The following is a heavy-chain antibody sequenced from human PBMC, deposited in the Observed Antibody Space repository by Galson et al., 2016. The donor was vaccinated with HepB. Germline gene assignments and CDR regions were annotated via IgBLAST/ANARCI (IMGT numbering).Heavy chain of an antibody. V-gene: IGHV3-74*01. CDR1: GFTFSNYV. J-gene: IGHJ4*02. Sequence: SLRLSCAASGFTFSNYVMHWVRQAPGKGLVWVSRINPEGIGIYTLYADYVKGRFTISRDNAKNTLYLDMTSLRAYDTGVYYCARDLNWKLFDYWGQGNLVTVSP. CDR2: INPEGIGIYT. D-gene: IGHD1-1*01. CDR3: ARDLNWKLFDY.